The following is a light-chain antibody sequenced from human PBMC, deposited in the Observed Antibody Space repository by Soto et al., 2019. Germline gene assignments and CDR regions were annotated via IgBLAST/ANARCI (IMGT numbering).Light chain of an antibody. CDR1: SSDVGTYDL. CDR3: CSYAGSGTYV. J-gene: IGLJ1*01. Sequence: QSALTQPASVSGSPGQSITISCTGTSSDVGTYDLVSWFQQHPDKAPKLMIYEVTRRPSGVSNRFSGSKSGNTASLIIAGLQAEDETDYYCCSYAGSGTYVFGTGTKVTVL. CDR2: EVT. V-gene: IGLV2-23*02.